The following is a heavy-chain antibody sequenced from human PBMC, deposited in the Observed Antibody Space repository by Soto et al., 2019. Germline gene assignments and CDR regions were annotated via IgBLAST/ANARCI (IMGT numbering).Heavy chain of an antibody. J-gene: IGHJ6*01. CDR2: LNGDGTST. Sequence: EVQLVESGGGLVQPGGSLRLSCAASGFTFNSYWMHWVRQAPGKGLVWVSRLNGDGTSTNYAASAKGRFAIYRDNAKKTRYLQVGRLRADDMAVYFCARGLPGDDEVDGWGHGKRVTVSS. D-gene: IGHD1-1*01. V-gene: IGHV3-74*01. CDR1: GFTFNSYW. CDR3: ARGLPGDDEVDG.